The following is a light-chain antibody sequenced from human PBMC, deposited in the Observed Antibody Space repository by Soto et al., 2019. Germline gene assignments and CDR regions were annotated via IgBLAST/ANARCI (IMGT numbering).Light chain of an antibody. V-gene: IGLV2-8*01. CDR1: SSDVGAYIF. CDR2: DVN. Sequence: QSVLTQPPSASGSPGQSVTISCIGTSSDVGAYIFVSWYQQHPGKAPKLMVCDVNRRPPGVPDRFFGSKSGNTASLTVSGLQAEDEADYYCVSFAGGTYVFGTGTKVTVL. CDR3: VSFAGGTYV. J-gene: IGLJ1*01.